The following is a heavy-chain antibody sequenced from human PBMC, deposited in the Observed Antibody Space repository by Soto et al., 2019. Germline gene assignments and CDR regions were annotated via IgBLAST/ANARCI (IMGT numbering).Heavy chain of an antibody. CDR3: AKGVDSGHYWPDH. D-gene: IGHD3-10*01. CDR1: GSTFSNYA. CDR2: ISGSGFTT. V-gene: IGHV3-23*01. J-gene: IGHJ4*02. Sequence: EVQVLESGGGLVQPGGSLRLSCAASGSTFSNYAMTWVRQAQGKGLEWVSDISGSGFTTYYADSVRGRFTISGDNXRNTVYLQMNSLRAEDTAVYYCAKGVDSGHYWPDHWGQGTLVTVSS.